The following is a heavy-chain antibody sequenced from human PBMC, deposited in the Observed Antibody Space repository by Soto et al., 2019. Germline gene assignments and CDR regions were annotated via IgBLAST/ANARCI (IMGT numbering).Heavy chain of an antibody. CDR3: ARVAEGYYDSSGYYYFDY. D-gene: IGHD3-22*01. V-gene: IGHV3-21*01. CDR1: GFTFSSYS. Sequence: GGSLRLSCAASGFTFSSYSMNWVRQAPGKGLEWVSSISSSSSYIYYADSVKGRFTTSRDNAKNSLYLQMNSLRAEDTAVYYCARVAEGYYDSSGYYYFDYWGQGTLVTVSS. CDR2: ISSSSSYI. J-gene: IGHJ4*02.